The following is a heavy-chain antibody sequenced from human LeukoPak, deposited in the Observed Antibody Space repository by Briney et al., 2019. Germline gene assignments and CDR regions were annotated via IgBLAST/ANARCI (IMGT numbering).Heavy chain of an antibody. D-gene: IGHD6-13*01. CDR1: GFTVSSNY. Sequence: GGSLRLSCAASGFTVSSNYMSWVRQAPGKGLEWVSVIYSGGSTYYADSVKGRFTISRDNAKNSLYLQMNSLRAEDTAVYYCASAGYSSSWYPWGQGTLVTVSS. CDR2: IYSGGST. J-gene: IGHJ5*02. V-gene: IGHV3-66*01. CDR3: ASAGYSSSWYP.